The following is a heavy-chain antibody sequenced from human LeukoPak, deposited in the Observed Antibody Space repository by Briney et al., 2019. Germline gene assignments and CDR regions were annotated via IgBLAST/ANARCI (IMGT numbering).Heavy chain of an antibody. D-gene: IGHD3/OR15-3a*01. V-gene: IGHV1-2*02. Sequence: GASVKVSCNASGYTFTGYYMHWVRQAPGQGLEWMGWINPNSGGTNYAQKFQGRVTMTRDTSISTAYMELSRLRSDDTAVYYCARVPPGLSYFDYWGQGTLVTVSS. CDR2: INPNSGGT. CDR3: ARVPPGLSYFDY. CDR1: GYTFTGYY. J-gene: IGHJ4*02.